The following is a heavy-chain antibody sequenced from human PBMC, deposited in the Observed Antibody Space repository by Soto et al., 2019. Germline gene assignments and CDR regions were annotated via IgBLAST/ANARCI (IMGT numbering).Heavy chain of an antibody. J-gene: IGHJ6*02. CDR2: ISDSGATL. D-gene: IGHD2-2*01. V-gene: IGHV3-23*01. CDR3: VKDLSGTRCPCMDV. Sequence: EVQLLESGGGLVQPGGSLRLSCAGSGFTFSKYVMSWVRQGPDKGLEWVSGISDSGATLYYSDSVKGRFAISRDDSKNTLYLQMNSLRAEDTGVYYCVKDLSGTRCPCMDVWGQGTTVTVSS. CDR1: GFTFSKYV.